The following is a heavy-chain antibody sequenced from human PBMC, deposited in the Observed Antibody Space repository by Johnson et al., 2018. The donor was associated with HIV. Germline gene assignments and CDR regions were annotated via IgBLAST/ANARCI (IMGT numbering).Heavy chain of an antibody. Sequence: EVQLVESGGGVVQPGRSLRLSCAASGFTFDDYGMSWVRQAPGKGLEWVSGISWNSGSIGYADSVKGRFTISRDNSKNTLYLQMNSLRAEDTAVYYCAKDRASIAAALDAFDIWGQGTMVTVSS. V-gene: IGHV3-20*04. J-gene: IGHJ3*02. D-gene: IGHD6-13*01. CDR3: AKDRASIAAALDAFDI. CDR1: GFTFDDYG. CDR2: ISWNSGSI.